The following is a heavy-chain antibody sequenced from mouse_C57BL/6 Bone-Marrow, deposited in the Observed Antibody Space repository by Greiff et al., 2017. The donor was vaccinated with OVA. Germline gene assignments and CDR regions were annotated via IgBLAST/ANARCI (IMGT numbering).Heavy chain of an antibody. CDR1: GYTFTSYW. Sequence: VQLQQSGAELVKPGASVKVSCKASGYTFTSYWMHWVKQRPGQGLEWIGRIHPSDSDTNYNQKFQGKATLTVDKSSSTAYLQLSSLTSVDSAVYNCAKVDYYGSSSWFAYWGQGTLVTVSA. D-gene: IGHD1-1*01. V-gene: IGHV1-74*01. J-gene: IGHJ3*01. CDR3: AKVDYYGSSSWFAY. CDR2: IHPSDSDT.